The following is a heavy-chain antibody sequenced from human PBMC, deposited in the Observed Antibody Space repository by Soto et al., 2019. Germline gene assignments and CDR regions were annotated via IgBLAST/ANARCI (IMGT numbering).Heavy chain of an antibody. V-gene: IGHV1-69*04. CDR2: IIPIHGIA. Sequence: ASVKVSCKASGGTFSSYTISWVRQAPGQGLEWMGRIIPIHGIANYAQKFQGRVTITGDTSASTAYMELSSLRSEDTAVYYCARDLQADYWGQGTLVTVSS. CDR3: ARDLQADY. J-gene: IGHJ4*02. CDR1: GGTFSSYT.